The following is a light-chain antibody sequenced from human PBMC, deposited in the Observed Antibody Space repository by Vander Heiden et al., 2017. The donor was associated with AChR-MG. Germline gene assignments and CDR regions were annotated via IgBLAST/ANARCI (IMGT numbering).Light chain of an antibody. CDR3: CSYSSRSTSI. V-gene: IGLV2-23*02. CDR2: EVT. J-gene: IGLJ2*01. CDR1: SSDVGSFNL. Sequence: SVLTQPASVSGSPGQSITISCTGTSSDVGSFNLVSWYQQHPGKAPKVLIYEVTKRPAGVSDRFSGSKSGNTASLTISGLQAEDEADYYCCSYSSRSTSIFGGGTKVTVL.